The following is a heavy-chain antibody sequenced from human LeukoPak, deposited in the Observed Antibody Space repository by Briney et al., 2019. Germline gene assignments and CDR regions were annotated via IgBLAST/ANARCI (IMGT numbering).Heavy chain of an antibody. Sequence: GGSLRLSCAGSGFTFGSYGMNWVRQAPGKGLEWVSSISSSSSYIYYADSVKGRFTISRDNAKNSLYLQMNSLRAEDTAVYYCARDDAFDIWGQGTMVTVSS. CDR3: ARDDAFDI. CDR2: ISSSSSYI. J-gene: IGHJ3*02. V-gene: IGHV3-21*01. CDR1: GFTFGSYG.